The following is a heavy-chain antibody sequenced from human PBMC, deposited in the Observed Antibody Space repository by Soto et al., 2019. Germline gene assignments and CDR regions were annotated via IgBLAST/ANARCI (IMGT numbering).Heavy chain of an antibody. CDR1: GYTFTGYY. CDR3: ASSYRSSGGAAAYGMDV. CDR2: INPNSGGT. D-gene: IGHD3-16*02. V-gene: IGHV1-2*04. J-gene: IGHJ6*02. Sequence: ASVKVSCKASGYTFTGYYMHWVRQAPGQGLEWMGWINPNSGGTNYAQKFQGWVTMTRDTSISTAYMELSRLRSDDTAVYYCASSYRSSGGAAAYGMDVWGQGTTVTVSS.